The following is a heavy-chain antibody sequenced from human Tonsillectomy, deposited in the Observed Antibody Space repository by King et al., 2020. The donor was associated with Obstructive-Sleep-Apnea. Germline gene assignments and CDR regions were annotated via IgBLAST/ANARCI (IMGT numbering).Heavy chain of an antibody. V-gene: IGHV3-74*01. CDR3: AREVVLPVTMSITRDHYYYGMDV. CDR1: GFTFSSYW. D-gene: IGHD2-2*01. Sequence: LVESGGGLVQPGGSLRLSCAASGFTFSSYWMHWVRQAPGKGLVWVSRISSAGSSTSYADSVKGRFTISRDNAKNTLYLQMNSLRAEDTAVYYCAREVVLPVTMSITRDHYYYGMDVWGQGTTVTVSS. J-gene: IGHJ6*02. CDR2: ISSAGSST.